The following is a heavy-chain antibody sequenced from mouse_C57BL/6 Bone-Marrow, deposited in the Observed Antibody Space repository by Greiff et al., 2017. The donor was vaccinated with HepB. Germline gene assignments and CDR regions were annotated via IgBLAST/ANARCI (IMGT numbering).Heavy chain of an antibody. V-gene: IGHV1-15*01. CDR1: GYTFTDYE. CDR2: IDPETGGT. J-gene: IGHJ2*01. Sequence: VQLQQSGAELVRPGASVTLSCKASGYTFTDYEMHWVKQTPVHGLEWIGAIDPETGGTAYNQKFKGKAILTADKYSSTAYMGLRSLTSEDSAVYYGTNYYGSSYDYWGQGTTLTVSS. CDR3: TNYYGSSYDY. D-gene: IGHD1-1*01.